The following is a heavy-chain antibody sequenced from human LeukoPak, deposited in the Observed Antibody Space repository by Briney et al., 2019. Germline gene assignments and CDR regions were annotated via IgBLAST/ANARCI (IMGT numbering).Heavy chain of an antibody. J-gene: IGHJ4*02. CDR3: ARGWEPFDY. V-gene: IGHV3-23*01. D-gene: IGHD1-14*01. Sequence: GGSLRLSCAASGFAFTNYAMTWVRQAPGKGLAWVSSITGSGTITYYADSVEGRFTISRDNSKKTLYVQMNSLRPEDTAVYYCARGWEPFDYWGQGSLVTVSS. CDR1: GFAFTNYA. CDR2: ITGSGTIT.